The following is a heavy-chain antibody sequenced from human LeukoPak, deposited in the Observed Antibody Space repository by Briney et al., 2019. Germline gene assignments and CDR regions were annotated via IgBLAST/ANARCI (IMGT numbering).Heavy chain of an antibody. D-gene: IGHD6-19*01. J-gene: IGHJ4*02. Sequence: GGSLRLSCAASGFTFSSYWVSWVRQAPGKGLEWVSAISGSGGSTYYADSVKGRFTISRDNSKNTLYLQMNSLRAEDTAVYYCAKAGSGWYFDYWGQGTLVTVSS. CDR1: GFTFSSYW. V-gene: IGHV3-23*01. CDR3: AKAGSGWYFDY. CDR2: ISGSGGST.